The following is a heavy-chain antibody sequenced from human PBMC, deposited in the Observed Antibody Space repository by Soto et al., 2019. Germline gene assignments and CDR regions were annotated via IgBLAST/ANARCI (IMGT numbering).Heavy chain of an antibody. CDR1: GYTFTSYY. CDR3: VRTKQRITMIVVASAAFDI. CDR2: INPSGGST. V-gene: IGHV1-46*01. D-gene: IGHD3-22*01. Sequence: ASVKVSCKASGYTFTSYYMHWVRQAPGQGLEWMGIINPSGGSTSYAQKFQGRVTMTRDTSTSTVYMELSSLRSEDTAVYYCVRTKQRITMIVVASAAFDIWGQGTMVTVSS. J-gene: IGHJ3*02.